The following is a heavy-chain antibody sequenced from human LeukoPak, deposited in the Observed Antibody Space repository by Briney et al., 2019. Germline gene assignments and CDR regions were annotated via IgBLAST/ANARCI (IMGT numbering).Heavy chain of an antibody. CDR2: ISGSGGST. V-gene: IGHV3-23*01. CDR3: AKDGPYGSGSYYPDNWFDP. D-gene: IGHD3-10*01. J-gene: IGHJ5*02. CDR1: GFTFSSYA. Sequence: GGSLRLSCAASGFTFSSYAMSWVRQAPGKGLEWVSAISGSGGSTYYADSVKGRFTISRVNSKNTLYLQMNSLRAEDTAVYYCAKDGPYGSGSYYPDNWFDPWGQGTLVTVSS.